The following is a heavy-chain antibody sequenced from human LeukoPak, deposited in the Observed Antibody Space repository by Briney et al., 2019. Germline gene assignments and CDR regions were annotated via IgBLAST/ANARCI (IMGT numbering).Heavy chain of an antibody. D-gene: IGHD6-6*01. J-gene: IGHJ5*02. CDR3: ATVAGSSLSRNYFDP. Sequence: GRSLRLSCAASGFNFDDYAMHWVRQPPGKGLEWVSGISWNGANIGYADSVKGRFTISRDNAKNSLYLQMNSLRDEDSAFYYCATVAGSSLSRNYFDPWGQGTLVTVSS. CDR1: GFNFDDYA. V-gene: IGHV3-9*01. CDR2: ISWNGANI.